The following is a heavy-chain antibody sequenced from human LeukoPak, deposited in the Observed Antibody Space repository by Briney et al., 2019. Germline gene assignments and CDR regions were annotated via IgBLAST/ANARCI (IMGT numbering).Heavy chain of an antibody. V-gene: IGHV4-38-2*02. CDR2: IYHSGST. J-gene: IGHJ4*02. CDR3: ARYPVVTAGGDY. D-gene: IGHD4-23*01. CDR1: GYSISSGYY. Sequence: SETLSLTCTVSGYSISSGYYWGWIRQPPGKGLEWIGSIYHSGSTYYNPSLKSRVTISVDTSKNQFSLKLSSVTAADTAVYYCARYPVVTAGGDYWGQGTLVTVSS.